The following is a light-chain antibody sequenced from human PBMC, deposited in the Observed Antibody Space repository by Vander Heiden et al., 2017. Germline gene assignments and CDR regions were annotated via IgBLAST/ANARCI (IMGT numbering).Light chain of an antibody. Sequence: QSALTQPASVSGSPGQSITISCPGTSSDVGGYNYVSWYQQQPGKAPKLMIYDVSNRPSGVSKRFSGSKSGNTASLTISGLQAEDEADYYCSSYTSSSTYVFGTGTKVTVL. CDR1: SSDVGGYNY. CDR2: DVS. CDR3: SSYTSSSTYV. J-gene: IGLJ1*01. V-gene: IGLV2-14*03.